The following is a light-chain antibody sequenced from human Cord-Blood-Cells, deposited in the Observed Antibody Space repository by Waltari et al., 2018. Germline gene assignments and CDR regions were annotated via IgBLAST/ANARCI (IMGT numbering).Light chain of an antibody. CDR1: QCVSSSY. Sequence: DSVFTQSHRTQPLSRGEEATISCRASQCVSSSYLAWYQQKPGQAPRLLIYGASSRATGIPDRFSGSGSGTDFTLTISRLEPEDFAVYYCQQYGSSPWTFGQGTKVEIK. CDR3: QQYGSSPWT. J-gene: IGKJ1*01. CDR2: GAS. V-gene: IGKV3-20*01.